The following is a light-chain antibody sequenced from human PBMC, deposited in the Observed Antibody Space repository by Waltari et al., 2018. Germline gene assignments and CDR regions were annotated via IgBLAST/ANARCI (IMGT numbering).Light chain of an antibody. CDR3: QSFDSTLTAYVV. J-gene: IGLJ2*01. V-gene: IGLV1-40*01. Sequence: QQLPGTDPTRLIYDNSNRPSGVPDRFAASKSGTAASLAINGLQAEDEADYYCQSFDSTLTAYVVFGGGTKLTVL. CDR2: DNS.